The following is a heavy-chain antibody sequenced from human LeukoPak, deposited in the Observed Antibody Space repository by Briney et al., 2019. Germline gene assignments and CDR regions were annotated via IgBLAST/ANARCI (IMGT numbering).Heavy chain of an antibody. CDR2: INSDGSST. D-gene: IGHD3-22*01. V-gene: IGHV3-74*01. Sequence: GRSLRLSCAPSGFTFDDYAMHWVRQAPGKGLVWVSRINSDGSSTTYADSGKGRFTISRDNAKNTLYLQMNSLRAEDTAVYYWAREPKRLYYYDSSGYYPEYWGQGTLVTVSS. J-gene: IGHJ4*02. CDR1: GFTFDDYA. CDR3: AREPKRLYYYDSSGYYPEY.